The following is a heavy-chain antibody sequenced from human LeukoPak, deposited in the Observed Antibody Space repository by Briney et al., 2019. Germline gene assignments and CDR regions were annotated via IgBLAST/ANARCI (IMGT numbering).Heavy chain of an antibody. CDR3: ASFLGYCSSVRCYGAFDI. D-gene: IGHD2-2*01. CDR2: INWNGGST. Sequence: TGGSLGLSCAASGFTFDDYGMSWVRQAPGKGLEWVSGINWNGGSTGYADSVKGRFTISRDNAKNSLHLQMNSLSAEDTALYYCASFLGYCSSVRCYGAFDIWGQGTMVTVSS. V-gene: IGHV3-20*04. J-gene: IGHJ3*02. CDR1: GFTFDDYG.